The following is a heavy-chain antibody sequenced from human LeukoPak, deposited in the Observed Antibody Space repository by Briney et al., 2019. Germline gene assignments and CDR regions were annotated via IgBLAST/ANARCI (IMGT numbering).Heavy chain of an antibody. D-gene: IGHD4-17*01. CDR2: IYPGDSDT. CDR3: ARRDYGDYRDAPLDY. CDR1: GYSFTSYW. Sequence: GESLKISCKGSGYSFTSYWIGWVRQMPGKGLEWMGIIYPGDSDTRYSPSFQGQVTISADKSISTAYLQWSSLKASGTAMYYCARRDYGDYRDAPLDYWGQGTLVTVSS. J-gene: IGHJ4*02. V-gene: IGHV5-51*01.